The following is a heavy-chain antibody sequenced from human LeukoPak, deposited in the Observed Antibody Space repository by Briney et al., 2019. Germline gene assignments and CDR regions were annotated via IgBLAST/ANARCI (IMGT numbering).Heavy chain of an antibody. CDR1: GFTFSSYA. J-gene: IGHJ3*02. D-gene: IGHD2-2*01. Sequence: GGSLRLSCAASGFTFSSYAMHWVRQAPGKGLEWVAVISYDGSNKYYADSVKGRFTISRDNAKNSLYLQMNSLRAEDTAVYYCARGLPSNIVVVPAAIRGNAFDIWGQGTMVTVSS. V-gene: IGHV3-30-3*01. CDR2: ISYDGSNK. CDR3: ARGLPSNIVVVPAAIRGNAFDI.